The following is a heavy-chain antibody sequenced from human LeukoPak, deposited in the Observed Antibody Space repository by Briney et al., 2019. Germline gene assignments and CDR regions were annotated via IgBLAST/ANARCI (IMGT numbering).Heavy chain of an antibody. CDR3: AKDTSSDGYDAFDI. V-gene: IGHV3-43D*03. D-gene: IGHD6-19*01. J-gene: IGHJ3*02. CDR2: ITWDGGST. CDR1: GFTFDDHA. Sequence: GGSLRLSCAASGFTFDDHAMHWVRQAPGKGLEWVPLITWDGGSTYYADSVKGRFTISRDNSKNSLYLQLNSLRAEDTALYYCAKDTSSDGYDAFDIWGQGTMVTVSS.